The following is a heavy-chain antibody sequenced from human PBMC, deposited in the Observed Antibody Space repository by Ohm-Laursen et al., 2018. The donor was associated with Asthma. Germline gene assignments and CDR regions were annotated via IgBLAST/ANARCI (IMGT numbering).Heavy chain of an antibody. CDR3: AGAITIFGVVTTGWFDP. CDR2: IYYSGST. D-gene: IGHD3-3*01. V-gene: IGHV4-59*07. CDR1: GGSISSYY. J-gene: IGHJ5*02. Sequence: SDTLSLTCVVSGGSISSYYWSWIRQPPGKGLEWIGYIYYSGSTNYNPSLKSRVTISVDTSKNQFSLKLSSVTAADTAVYYCAGAITIFGVVTTGWFDPWGQGTLVTVSS.